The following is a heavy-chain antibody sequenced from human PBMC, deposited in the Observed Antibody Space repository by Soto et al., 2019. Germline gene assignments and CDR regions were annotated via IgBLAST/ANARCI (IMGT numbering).Heavy chain of an antibody. Sequence: ASVKVSCKASGYTFTSNGISWVRQAPGQGIKRMGWISAYNGNTNYAQKLQGRVTMTTDTSTSTAYMELRSLRSDVTSVYFCASALTYYYDSSGSYWGQGTLVTVSS. J-gene: IGHJ4*02. V-gene: IGHV1-18*01. CDR1: GYTFTSNG. CDR2: ISAYNGNT. CDR3: ASALTYYYDSSGSY. D-gene: IGHD3-22*01.